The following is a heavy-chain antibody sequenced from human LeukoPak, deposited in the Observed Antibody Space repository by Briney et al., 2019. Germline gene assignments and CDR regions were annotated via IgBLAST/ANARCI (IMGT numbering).Heavy chain of an antibody. CDR3: ATVRHGYNPDEVDY. CDR2: ISSSSSYI. Sequence: GGSLRLSCAASGFTFSSYSMNWVRQAPGKGLEWVSSISSSSSYIYYADSVKGRFTISRDNAKNSLYLQMNSLRAEDTAVYYCATVRHGYNPDEVDYRGQGTLVTVAS. CDR1: GFTFSSYS. J-gene: IGHJ4*02. V-gene: IGHV3-21*01. D-gene: IGHD5-24*01.